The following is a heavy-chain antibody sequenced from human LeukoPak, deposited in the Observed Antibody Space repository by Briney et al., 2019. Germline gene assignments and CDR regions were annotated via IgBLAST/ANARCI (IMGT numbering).Heavy chain of an antibody. CDR3: AADYGDFLFDY. V-gene: IGHV4-39*07. D-gene: IGHD4-17*01. CDR1: GGSISSNSYY. Sequence: PSETLSLTCTVSGGSISSNSYYWDWIRQPPGKGLEWIGSIYYSGSTYYNPSLKSRVTISVDTSKNQFSLKLSSVTAADTAVYYCAADYGDFLFDYWGQGTLVTVSS. CDR2: IYYSGST. J-gene: IGHJ4*02.